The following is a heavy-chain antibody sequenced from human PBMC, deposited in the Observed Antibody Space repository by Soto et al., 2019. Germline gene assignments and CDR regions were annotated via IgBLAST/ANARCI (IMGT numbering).Heavy chain of an antibody. CDR1: GFIFSSYA. V-gene: IGHV3-23*04. Sequence: EVQLVESGGGLVQPGGSLRLSCAASGFIFSSYAMSWVRQAPGKGLEWVSAISGSGGSTYYADSVKGRFTISRDNSKNTLYLQMNSLRAEDTAVYYCANGRGDYDFWSGYSNNWFDPWGQGTLVTVSS. D-gene: IGHD3-3*01. CDR3: ANGRGDYDFWSGYSNNWFDP. CDR2: ISGSGGST. J-gene: IGHJ5*02.